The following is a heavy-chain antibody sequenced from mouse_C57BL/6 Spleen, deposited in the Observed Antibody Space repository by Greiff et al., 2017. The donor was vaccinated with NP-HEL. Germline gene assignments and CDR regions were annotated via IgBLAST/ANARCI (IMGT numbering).Heavy chain of an antibody. CDR1: GFTFSDYY. J-gene: IGHJ4*01. CDR2: INYDGSST. Sequence: EVMLVESEGGLVQPGSSMKLSCTASGFTFSDYYMAWVRQVPEKGLEWVANINYDGSSTYYLDSLKSRFIISRDNAKNILYLQMSSLKSEDTATYYCARGIYYYGSSHAMDYWGQGTSVTVSS. V-gene: IGHV5-16*01. CDR3: ARGIYYYGSSHAMDY. D-gene: IGHD1-1*01.